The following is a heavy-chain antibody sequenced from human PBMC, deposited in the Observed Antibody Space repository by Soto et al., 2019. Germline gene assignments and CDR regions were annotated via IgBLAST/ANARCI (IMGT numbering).Heavy chain of an antibody. J-gene: IGHJ4*02. CDR2: IYSSVTT. CDR3: ARQDTYNTGWHVEK. V-gene: IGHV4-59*08. Sequence: QVQLQESGPGLLKPSETLSLTCTVSRGTTIAYYWSWIRQPPGKDLKWIGNIYSSVTTSYNPSLKSRVTISIITSKNQFSLALTSVTAADTAGYYCARQDTYNTGWHVEKWGQGALVTFSS. D-gene: IGHD6-19*01. CDR1: RGTTIAYY.